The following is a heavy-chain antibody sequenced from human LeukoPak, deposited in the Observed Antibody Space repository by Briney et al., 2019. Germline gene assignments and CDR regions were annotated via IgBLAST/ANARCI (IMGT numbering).Heavy chain of an antibody. CDR3: AIYYEDY. J-gene: IGHJ4*02. Sequence: GGSLRLSCVASGLNFNSHTMKWVRQAPGKGLEWVSSISSDSNSIYHADSVKGRFTISRDNAKNSLYLQMNSLRAEDTAVYYCAIYYEDYWGQGTLVTVSS. CDR2: ISSDSNSI. D-gene: IGHD3-16*01. V-gene: IGHV3-21*01. CDR1: GLNFNSHT.